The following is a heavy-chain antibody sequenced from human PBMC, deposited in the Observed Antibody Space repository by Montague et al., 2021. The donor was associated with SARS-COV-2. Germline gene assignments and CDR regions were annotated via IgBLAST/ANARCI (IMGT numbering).Heavy chain of an antibody. D-gene: IGHD3-22*01. V-gene: IGHV4-39*01. CDR2: IYYSGST. Sequence: SETLSLTCTVSGGSISSSSYYWGWIRQPPGKGLEWIGSIYYSGSTYYNPSLKSRVTISVDTSKNHFSLKLSSVTAADTAVYYCARFTTSYDYDSKADPATPDGLDIWGQGTMVTVSS. J-gene: IGHJ3*02. CDR3: ARFTTSYDYDSKADPATPDGLDI. CDR1: GGSISSSSYY.